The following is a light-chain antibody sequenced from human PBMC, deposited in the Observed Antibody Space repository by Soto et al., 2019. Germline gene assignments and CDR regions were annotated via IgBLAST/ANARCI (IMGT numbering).Light chain of an antibody. J-gene: IGKJ1*01. CDR2: GAS. CDR1: QSVSSNY. Sequence: EVMLTQSPGTLSLSPGERATLSCRASQSVSSNYLAWYQQKSGQAPRLLIYGASNRATGIPDRFSGSGSGTDITLTIRRLEPDDFAVYYCQQYDTSPRTFGQGPKVEFK. CDR3: QQYDTSPRT. V-gene: IGKV3-20*01.